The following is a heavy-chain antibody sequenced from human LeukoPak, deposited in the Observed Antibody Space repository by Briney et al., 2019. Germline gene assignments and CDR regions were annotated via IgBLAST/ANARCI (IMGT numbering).Heavy chain of an antibody. CDR1: GFTFSSYW. J-gene: IGHJ4*02. CDR2: INQDGSEI. V-gene: IGHV3-7*01. Sequence: GGSLRLSCAASGFTFSSYWMSWVRQAPGKGLEWLANINQDGSEIYYVDSVKGRFTISRDNGKNSLYLQINSLRADDTAVYYCTRDRSRAEDDWGQGTLVTVSS. CDR3: TRDRSRAEDD. D-gene: IGHD1-14*01.